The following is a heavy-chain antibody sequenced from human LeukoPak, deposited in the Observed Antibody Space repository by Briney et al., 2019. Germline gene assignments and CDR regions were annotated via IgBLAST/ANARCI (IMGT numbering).Heavy chain of an antibody. V-gene: IGHV4-59*08. CDR2: IYYSGST. D-gene: IGHD4-17*01. CDR3: ARRHDYGDYFDY. J-gene: IGHJ4*02. CDR1: GGSISSYY. Sequence: SETLSLTCTVPGGSISSYYWSWIRQPPGKGLEWIGYIYYSGSTNYNPSLKSRVTISVDTSKNQFSLKLSSVTAADTAVYYCARRHDYGDYFDYWGQGTLVTVSS.